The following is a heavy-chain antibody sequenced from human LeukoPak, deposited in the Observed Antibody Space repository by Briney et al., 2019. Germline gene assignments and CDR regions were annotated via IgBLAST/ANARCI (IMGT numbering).Heavy chain of an antibody. V-gene: IGHV1-69*13. CDR1: GGTFSSYA. CDR2: IIPIFGTA. Sequence: GASVKVSCKASGGTFSSYAISWVRQAPGQGLEWMGGIIPIFGTANYAQKFQGRVTITADESTSTAYMELSSLRSEDTAVYYCARLNYYGSGSYLDYWGRGTLVTVSS. CDR3: ARLNYYGSGSYLDY. D-gene: IGHD3-10*01. J-gene: IGHJ4*02.